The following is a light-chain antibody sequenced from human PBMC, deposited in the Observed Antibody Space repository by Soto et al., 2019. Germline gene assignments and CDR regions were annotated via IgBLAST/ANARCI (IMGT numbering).Light chain of an antibody. Sequence: SYELTQPPSVSVAPVQTAMIACGGNNIGSKSVHWYRQQKPGQAPVLVVYDDSDRPSRIPERFSGSNSGNAATLTISRVEAGDEADYYCQVWDNYRAIFGGVTKVTVL. CDR3: QVWDNYRAI. CDR1: NIGSKS. CDR2: DDS. J-gene: IGLJ2*01. V-gene: IGLV3-21*02.